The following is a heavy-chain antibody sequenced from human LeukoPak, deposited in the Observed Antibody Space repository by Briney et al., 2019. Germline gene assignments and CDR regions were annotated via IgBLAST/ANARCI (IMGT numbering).Heavy chain of an antibody. V-gene: IGHV4-59*01. D-gene: IGHD3-10*01. CDR3: ARDLYPTYYYGSGSPRAFDI. Sequence: PSETLSLTCTVSGGSISSYYWSWIRQPPGKGLEWIGYIYYSGSTNYNPSLKSRVTISVDTSKNQFSLKLSSVTAADTAVYYCARDLYPTYYYGSGSPRAFDIWGQGTMVTVSS. CDR2: IYYSGST. J-gene: IGHJ3*02. CDR1: GGSISSYY.